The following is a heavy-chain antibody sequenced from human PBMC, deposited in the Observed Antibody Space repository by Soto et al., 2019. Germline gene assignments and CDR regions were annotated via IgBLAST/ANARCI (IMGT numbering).Heavy chain of an antibody. CDR3: ATWVDYGDFEGFDF. V-gene: IGHV1-2*04. J-gene: IGHJ4*02. CDR2: VDPNGGGS. D-gene: IGHD4-17*01. CDR1: GYSITDYK. Sequence: AASVKVSCKTSGYSITDYKLHWVRQAPGQGLEWMGWVDPNGGGSNSAQKFQGSVTMTWDTSITTAYLDLTRLTTNDTATYFCATWVDYGDFEGFDFWGQGTLVTSPQ.